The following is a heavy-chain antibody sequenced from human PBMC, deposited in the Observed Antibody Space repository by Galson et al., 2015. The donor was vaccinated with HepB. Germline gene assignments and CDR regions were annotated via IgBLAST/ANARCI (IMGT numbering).Heavy chain of an antibody. CDR2: IKQDGSEK. CDR1: GFAFSSYW. J-gene: IGHJ3*02. V-gene: IGHV3-7*03. Sequence: SLRLSCAASGFAFSSYWMSWVRQAPGKGLEWVANIKQDGSEKYYVDSVKGRFTISRDNAKNSLYLQMNSLRAEDTAVYYCARPHPVVVITTFAFDIWGQGTMVTVSS. CDR3: ARPHPVVVITTFAFDI. D-gene: IGHD3-22*01.